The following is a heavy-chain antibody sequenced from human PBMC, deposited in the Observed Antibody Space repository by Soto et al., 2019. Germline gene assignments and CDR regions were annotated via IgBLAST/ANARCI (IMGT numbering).Heavy chain of an antibody. CDR1: GYTFTSYY. CDR2: INPSGGST. CDR3: ASGGAPSGSYYSHVDY. D-gene: IGHD1-26*01. V-gene: IGHV1-46*01. J-gene: IGHJ4*02. Sequence: SVKVSCKASGYTFTSYYMHWVRQAPGQGLEWMGIINPSGGSTSYAQKFQGRVTMTRDTSTSTVYMELSSLRSEDTAVYYFASGGAPSGSYYSHVDYWGQGILVTVTS.